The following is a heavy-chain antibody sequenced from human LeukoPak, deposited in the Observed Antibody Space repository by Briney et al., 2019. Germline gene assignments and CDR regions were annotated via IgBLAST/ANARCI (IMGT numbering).Heavy chain of an antibody. Sequence: GASVKVSCKASGGTFSSYAISWVRQAPGQGLEWMGGIIPIFGTANYAQKLQGRVTMTTDTSTSTAYMELRSLRSDDTAVYYCAREIRSSGWDRRFDPWGQGTLATVSS. J-gene: IGHJ5*02. CDR2: IIPIFGTA. V-gene: IGHV1-69*05. CDR3: AREIRSSGWDRRFDP. CDR1: GGTFSSYA. D-gene: IGHD6-19*01.